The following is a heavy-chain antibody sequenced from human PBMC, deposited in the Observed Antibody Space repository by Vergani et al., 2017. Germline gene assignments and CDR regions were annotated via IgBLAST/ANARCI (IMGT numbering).Heavy chain of an antibody. CDR1: GFTFSSYG. CDR3: ARVRRGSYSSSSDY. Sequence: QVQLVESGGGVVQPGRSLRLSCAASGFTFSSYGMHWVRQAPGKGLEWVAVISYDGSNKYYADSVKGRFTISRDNAKNSLYLQMNSLRAEDTAVYYCARVRRGSYSSSSDYWGQGTLVTVSS. CDR2: ISYDGSNK. J-gene: IGHJ4*02. D-gene: IGHD6-6*01. V-gene: IGHV3-30*03.